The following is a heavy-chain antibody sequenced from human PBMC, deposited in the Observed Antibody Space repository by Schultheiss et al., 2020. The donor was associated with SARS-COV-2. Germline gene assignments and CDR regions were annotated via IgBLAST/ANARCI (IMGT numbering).Heavy chain of an antibody. CDR1: GGSISSSNW. CDR2: INHSGST. Sequence: SETLSLTCAVSGGSISSSNWWSWIRQPPGKGLEWIGEINHSGSTNYNPSLKSRVTISVDTSKNQFSLKLSSVTAADTAVYYCARRARQYYYYYGMDVWGQGTTVTVSS. J-gene: IGHJ6*02. CDR3: ARRARQYYYYYGMDV. V-gene: IGHV4-4*02. D-gene: IGHD6-6*01.